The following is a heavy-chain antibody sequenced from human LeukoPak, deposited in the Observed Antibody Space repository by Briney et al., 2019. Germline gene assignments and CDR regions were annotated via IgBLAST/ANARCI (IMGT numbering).Heavy chain of an antibody. CDR3: TTTYYYDSSGYSLDY. D-gene: IGHD3-22*01. CDR2: IKSKTDGGTT. CDR1: GFTFSNAW. V-gene: IGHV3-15*01. J-gene: IGHJ4*02. Sequence: GGSLRHSCAASGFTFSNAWMSWVRQAPGKGLEWVGRIKSKTDGGTTDYAAPVKGRLTISRDDSKDTLYLQMNSLKTEGTAVYFCTTTYYYDSSGYSLDYWGQGTLVTVSS.